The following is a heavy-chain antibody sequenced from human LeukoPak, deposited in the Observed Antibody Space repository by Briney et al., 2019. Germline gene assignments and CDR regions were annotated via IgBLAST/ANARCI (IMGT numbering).Heavy chain of an antibody. D-gene: IGHD3-3*01. CDR1: GFTFSSYA. J-gene: IGHJ6*03. CDR2: ISGSGGST. V-gene: IGHV3-23*01. Sequence: PGGSLRLSCAASGFTFSSYAMSWVRQAPGKGLEWVSAISGSGGSTYYADSVKGRFTISRDNSKNTLYLQMNSRRAEDTAVYYCTKYPYDFWSGYPHYYYYYMDVWGKGTTVTVSS. CDR3: TKYPYDFWSGYPHYYYYYMDV.